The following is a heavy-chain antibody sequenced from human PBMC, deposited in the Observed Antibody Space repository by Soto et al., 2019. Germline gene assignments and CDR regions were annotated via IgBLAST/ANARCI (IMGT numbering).Heavy chain of an antibody. CDR1: GGSISSYY. CDR3: ARRSNSYYYFDY. J-gene: IGHJ4*02. CDR2: IYYSGST. D-gene: IGHD1-26*01. Sequence: SETLSLTCTVSGGSISSYYWSWIRQPPGKGLEWIGYIYYSGSTNYNPSLKSRVSISVDTSKNQFSLKLSSVTAADTAVYYCARRSNSYYYFDYWGQGTLVTVSS. V-gene: IGHV4-59*08.